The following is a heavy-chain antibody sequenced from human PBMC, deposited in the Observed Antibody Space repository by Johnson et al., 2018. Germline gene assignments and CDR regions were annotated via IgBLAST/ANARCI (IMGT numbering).Heavy chain of an antibody. J-gene: IGHJ4*02. CDR3: AREGDGDYPIDY. Sequence: VQLVQSGGGLVKPGGSLRLSCAASGFTFSNSMIHWVRQAPGKGLEWVSAISASSRFIYYADSVKGRFTISRDNAKNSLSLQMDSLRAEDTAVYYCAREGDGDYPIDYWGQGTQVTVSS. CDR1: GFTFSNSM. CDR2: ISASSRFI. D-gene: IGHD4-17*01. V-gene: IGHV3-21*01.